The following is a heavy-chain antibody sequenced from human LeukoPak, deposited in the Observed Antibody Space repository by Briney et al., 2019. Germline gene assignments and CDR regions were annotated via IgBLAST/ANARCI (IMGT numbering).Heavy chain of an antibody. J-gene: IGHJ4*02. D-gene: IGHD3-16*01. V-gene: IGHV3-23*01. Sequence: PGGSLRLSCAASGFNFANYAMTWVRQAPGKGLDWVSLISGSGSNTYYTDSVQGRFTISRDNSRNTLYLQMSSLRAEDTAIYYCAKERGISYTYEFDYWGQGALVTVSS. CDR3: AKERGISYTYEFDY. CDR1: GFNFANYA. CDR2: ISGSGSNT.